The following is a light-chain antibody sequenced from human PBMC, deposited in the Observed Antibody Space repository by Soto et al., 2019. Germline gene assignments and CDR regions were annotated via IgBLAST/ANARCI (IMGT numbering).Light chain of an antibody. CDR1: QSISSW. V-gene: IGKV1-5*03. J-gene: IGKJ1*01. Sequence: DIQMTQSPSTLSASVGDRVTITCRASQSISSWLAWYQQKPGKAPKLLIYKASSLESGVPSRFSGSGSGPEFTLTTSSLQPDDFADYYCQQFNNYPWTFGQGTRVEIK. CDR2: KAS. CDR3: QQFNNYPWT.